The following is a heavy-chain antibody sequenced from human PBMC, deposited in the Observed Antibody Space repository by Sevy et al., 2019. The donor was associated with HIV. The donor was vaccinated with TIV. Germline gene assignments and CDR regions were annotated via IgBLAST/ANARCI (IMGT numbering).Heavy chain of an antibody. CDR1: GFTFGSYG. J-gene: IGHJ4*02. V-gene: IGHV3-30*06. Sequence: GGSLRLSCAASGFTFGSYGMHWVRQAPGKGLEWVAYISYDRSDKNYADSVKGRFTISRDNSKNTVFLQLNSLRPEDTAVYYCARVFSSYYFDCWGQRTLVTVSS. CDR2: ISYDRSDK. CDR3: ARVFSSYYFDC.